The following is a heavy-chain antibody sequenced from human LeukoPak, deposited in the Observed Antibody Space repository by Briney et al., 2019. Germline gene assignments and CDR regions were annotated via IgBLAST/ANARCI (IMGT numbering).Heavy chain of an antibody. Sequence: PGGSLRLSCAASGFTFSGYSMNWVRQAPGKGLEWVSYISSSSTTTYYTDPVKGRFTISRDNAKKSLFLQMNSLRAEDTAVYYCARGEFYGDYGVDYWGQGTLVTVSS. D-gene: IGHD4-17*01. CDR3: ARGEFYGDYGVDY. CDR2: ISSSSTTT. J-gene: IGHJ4*02. CDR1: GFTFSGYS. V-gene: IGHV3-48*01.